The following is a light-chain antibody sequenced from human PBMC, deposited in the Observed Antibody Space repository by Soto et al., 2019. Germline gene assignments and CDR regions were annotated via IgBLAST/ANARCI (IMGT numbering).Light chain of an antibody. V-gene: IGKV1-39*01. J-gene: IGKJ2*01. CDR1: QSISSY. CDR2: AAS. CDR3: QQSYSTWYT. Sequence: DIQMTQSPSSLSASVGDRVTITCRASQSISSYLNWYQQKPGKAPKLLIYAASSLQSGVPSRFSCSGSGTDFTLTISSLQPEDFATYYCQQSYSTWYTFGQGTKLEIK.